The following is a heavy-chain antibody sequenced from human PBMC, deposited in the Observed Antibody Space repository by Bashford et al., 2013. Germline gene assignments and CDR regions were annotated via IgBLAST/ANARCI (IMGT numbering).Heavy chain of an antibody. CDR2: INPNSGGT. CDR1: GYTFTGYY. Sequence: ASVKVSCKASGYTFTGYYMHWVRQAPGQGLEWMGWINPNSGGTNYAQKFQGRVTMTRDTSISTAYMELSRLRSDDTAVYYCARDCPYCSSTSWGEADPWGQGTLVTVSS. V-gene: IGHV1-2*02. CDR3: ARDCPYCSSTSWGEADP. J-gene: IGHJ5*02. D-gene: IGHD2-2*01.